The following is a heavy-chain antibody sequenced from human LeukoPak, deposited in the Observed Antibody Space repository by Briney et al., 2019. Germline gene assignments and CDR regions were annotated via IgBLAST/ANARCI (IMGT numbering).Heavy chain of an antibody. J-gene: IGHJ6*02. CDR3: ARDPEEHYYYGMDV. D-gene: IGHD1-26*01. CDR2: IIPIFGTA. V-gene: IGHV1-69*13. CDR1: GGTFSSCA. Sequence: SVKVSCKASGGTFSSCAISWVRQAPGQGLEWMGGIIPIFGTANYAQKFQGRVTITADESTSTAYMELSSLRSEDTAVYYCARDPEEHYYYGMDVWGQGTTVTVSS.